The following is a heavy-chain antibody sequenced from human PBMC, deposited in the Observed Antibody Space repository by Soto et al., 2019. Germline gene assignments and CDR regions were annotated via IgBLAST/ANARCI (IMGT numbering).Heavy chain of an antibody. CDR2: ISGSGGST. CDR1: GFTICSYA. D-gene: IGHD3-10*01. CDR3: AKDRRRGDYYYYGMDV. V-gene: IGHV3-23*01. Sequence: GRSLRVACAASGFTICSYAMNWVSQAPGKGLEWVSAISGSGGSTYYADSVKGRFTISRDNSKNTLYLQMNSLRAEDTAVYYCAKDRRRGDYYYYGMDVWGQGTTVTVSS. J-gene: IGHJ6*02.